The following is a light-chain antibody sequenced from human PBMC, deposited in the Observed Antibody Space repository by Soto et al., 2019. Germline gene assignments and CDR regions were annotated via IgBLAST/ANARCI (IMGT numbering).Light chain of an antibody. CDR1: QSVSSY. V-gene: IGKV3-11*01. Sequence: EFVLTQSPATLSLSPGERATLSCRASQSVSSYLAWYQQKPGQAPRLLIYDASNRATGIPARFSGTGSGTDLTLTINNLEPEDFAVYYCQVRTKWSIPFGRGTRLEL. CDR3: QVRTKWSIP. J-gene: IGKJ5*01. CDR2: DAS.